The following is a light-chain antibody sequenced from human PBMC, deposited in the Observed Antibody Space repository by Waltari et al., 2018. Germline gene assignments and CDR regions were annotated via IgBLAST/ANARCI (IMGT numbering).Light chain of an antibody. CDR3: QQYNRFSP. CDR1: EAINKG. CDR2: DAS. Sequence: DTQLSQFPSTLAASVGYRVPINCRAREAINKGLAWYQQKPGKAPKVLIYDASTLQSGVPSRFSGSGSGTEFTLTIDSLQPDDFATYYCQQYNRFSPFGQGTNVEVK. V-gene: IGKV1-5*01. J-gene: IGKJ1*01.